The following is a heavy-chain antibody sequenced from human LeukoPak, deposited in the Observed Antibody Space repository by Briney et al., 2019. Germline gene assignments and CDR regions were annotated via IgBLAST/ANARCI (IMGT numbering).Heavy chain of an antibody. D-gene: IGHD3-22*01. Sequence: ASVKVSCXASGYTFTSYGISWVRQAPGQGLEWMGWISAYNGNTNYAQKLQGRVTMTTDTSTSTAYMELRSLRSDDTAVYYCARVKGNYYDSSGYYHFDYWGQGTLVTVSS. V-gene: IGHV1-18*01. CDR1: GYTFTSYG. CDR2: ISAYNGNT. CDR3: ARVKGNYYDSSGYYHFDY. J-gene: IGHJ4*02.